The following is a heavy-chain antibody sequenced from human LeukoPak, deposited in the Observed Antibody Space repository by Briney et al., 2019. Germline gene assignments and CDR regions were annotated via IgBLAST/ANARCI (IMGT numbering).Heavy chain of an antibody. CDR2: VSISSGTI. Sequence: GGSLRLSCAASGFTFSGHNMNWVRQAPGKGLEWISFVSISSGTIYYADSVKGRFRISRDNAKSSLDLEMNSLRAEDTAVYYCARVLEQLLLDYFDYWGQGTLVTVSS. CDR3: ARVLEQLLLDYFDY. V-gene: IGHV3-48*04. J-gene: IGHJ4*02. D-gene: IGHD2-15*01. CDR1: GFTFSGHN.